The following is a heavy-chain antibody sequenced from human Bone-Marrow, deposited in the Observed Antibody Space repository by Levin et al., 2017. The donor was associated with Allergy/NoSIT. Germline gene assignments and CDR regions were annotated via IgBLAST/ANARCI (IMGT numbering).Heavy chain of an antibody. D-gene: IGHD3-10*01. CDR2: IYPGDSDI. CDR1: GYYFPDYW. J-gene: IGHJ4*02. CDR3: ARAGTRSYASGSYSLH. V-gene: IGHV5-51*01. Sequence: HGESLKISCKGSGYYFPDYWIGWVRQMPGKGLEWMGIIYPGDSDIKYSPSFQGQVTISADKSISTAYLQWNNLQASDTAVYYCARAGTRSYASGSYSLHWGQGTLVTVSS.